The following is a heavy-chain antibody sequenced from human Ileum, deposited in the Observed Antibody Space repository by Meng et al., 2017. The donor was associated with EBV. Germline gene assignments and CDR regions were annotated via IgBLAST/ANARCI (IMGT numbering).Heavy chain of an antibody. CDR3: AISSKSGPSYYFDY. J-gene: IGHJ4*02. CDR2: IVPIFGTG. CDR1: GESATSYA. V-gene: IGHV1-69*01. D-gene: IGHD3-10*01. Sequence: VHLGQVEDVVHKPRSQVKVSCKDSGESATSYAIPWVRQAPGQGLECMGGIVPIFGTGTSAQKFQDRLTITADASTSTAYMELRGLRSEDTAVYYCAISSKSGPSYYFDYWGQGTLVTVSS.